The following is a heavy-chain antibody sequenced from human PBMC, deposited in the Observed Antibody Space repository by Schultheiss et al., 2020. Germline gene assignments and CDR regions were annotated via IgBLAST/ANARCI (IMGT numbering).Heavy chain of an antibody. D-gene: IGHD5-18*01. CDR2: ISGSGGST. CDR3: ARVVRDTASRYYYYGMDV. Sequence: GGSLRLSCAASGFTFSSSAMSWVRQAPGKGLEWVSAISGSGGSTYYADSVKGRFTISRDNAKNTLYLQMNSLRAEDTAVYYCARVVRDTASRYYYYGMDVWGQGTTVTVSS. CDR1: GFTFSSSA. V-gene: IGHV3-23*01. J-gene: IGHJ6*02.